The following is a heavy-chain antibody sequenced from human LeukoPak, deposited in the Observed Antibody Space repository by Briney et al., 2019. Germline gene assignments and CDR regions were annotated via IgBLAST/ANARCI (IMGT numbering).Heavy chain of an antibody. CDR2: LDESGRP. D-gene: IGHD2-15*01. Sequence: SETLSLTCSVSGGSTRSGRHHWAWVRQPPGKGLEFIGSLDESGRPYYNAPLKSRVTISEDSSGKQFSLNLSSVTAADTAVYYCAGDPGGYPFFMDVWGRGTTVIVSS. CDR3: AGDPGGYPFFMDV. J-gene: IGHJ6*03. V-gene: IGHV4-39*07. CDR1: GGSTRSGRHH.